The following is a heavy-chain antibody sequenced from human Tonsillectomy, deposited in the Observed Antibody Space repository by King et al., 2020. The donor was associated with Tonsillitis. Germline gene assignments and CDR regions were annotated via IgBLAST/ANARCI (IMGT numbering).Heavy chain of an antibody. CDR2: VKSKTDGGTT. Sequence: VQLVESGGGLVKPGGSLRLSCAASGFTFSNAWMSWVRQGPGKGLEWVGHVKSKTDGGTTDYAAPVKGRFIISRDDSKNTLYLQMNGRKTEDTAVYYCSTSWGFGELPLGMAVWGQGTTVTVSS. J-gene: IGHJ6*02. CDR3: STSWGFGELPLGMAV. CDR1: GFTFSNAW. V-gene: IGHV3-15*01. D-gene: IGHD3-10*01.